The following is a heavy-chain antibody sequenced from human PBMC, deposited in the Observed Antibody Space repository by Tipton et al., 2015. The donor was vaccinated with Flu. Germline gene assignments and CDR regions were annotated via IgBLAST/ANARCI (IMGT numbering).Heavy chain of an antibody. D-gene: IGHD3-10*01. V-gene: IGHV4-59*02. CDR3: ARIQGGYYGSESYDT. CDR1: GGFVSSYF. J-gene: IGHJ5*02. Sequence: TLSLTCTVSGGFVSSYFWTWIRQAPGKGLEWIGYVHYSGSSNYSPSLKSRVTISVDTSKNQFSLELISVTAADTAVYYCARIQGGYYGSESYDTWGQGMLVTVSS. CDR2: VHYSGSS.